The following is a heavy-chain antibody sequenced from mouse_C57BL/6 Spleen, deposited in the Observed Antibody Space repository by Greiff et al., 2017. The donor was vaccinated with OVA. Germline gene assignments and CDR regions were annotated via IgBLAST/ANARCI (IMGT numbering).Heavy chain of an antibody. V-gene: IGHV5-6*01. J-gene: IGHJ1*03. Sequence: EVQLVESGGDLVKPGGSLKLSCAASGFTFSSYGMSWVRQTPDKRLEWVATISSGGSYTYYPDSVKGRFTISRDNAKNTLYLQMSSLKSEDTAMYYCARHRTYYSNFWYFDVWGTGTTVTVSS. D-gene: IGHD2-5*01. CDR2: ISSGGSYT. CDR1: GFTFSSYG. CDR3: ARHRTYYSNFWYFDV.